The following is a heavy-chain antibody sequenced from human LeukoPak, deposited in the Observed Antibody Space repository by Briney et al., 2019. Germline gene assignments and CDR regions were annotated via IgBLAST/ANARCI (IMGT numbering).Heavy chain of an antibody. J-gene: IGHJ4*02. CDR1: GFTFSDYY. D-gene: IGHD5-18*01. CDR2: ISSSGSTI. Sequence: GGSLRLSCAASGFTFSDYYMSWIRQAPGKGLEWVSYISSSGSTIYYADSVKGRFTISRDNAKDSLYLQMNSLRARDTAVYYCARDLGYSYGYSDYWGQGTLVTVSS. V-gene: IGHV3-11*01. CDR3: ARDLGYSYGYSDY.